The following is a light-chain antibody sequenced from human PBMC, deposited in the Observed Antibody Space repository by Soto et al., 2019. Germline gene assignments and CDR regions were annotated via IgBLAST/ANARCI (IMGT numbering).Light chain of an antibody. Sequence: DIVMTQTPLSSPVTLGQAASISCRSSQSLLHSDGNTYLSWFQQRPGQPPRLLIYKVSDRFSGVPDRFSCSGAGTDFTLTISRVEAEDLGIYYCMQATQSHWTFGQGTKVEIK. CDR3: MQATQSHWT. J-gene: IGKJ1*01. V-gene: IGKV2-24*01. CDR2: KVS. CDR1: QSLLHSDGNTY.